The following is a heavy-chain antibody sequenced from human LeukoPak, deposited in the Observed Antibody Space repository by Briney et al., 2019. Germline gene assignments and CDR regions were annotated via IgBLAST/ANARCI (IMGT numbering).Heavy chain of an antibody. CDR3: ARGRVTTLYYFDY. J-gene: IGHJ4*02. V-gene: IGHV3-7*03. Sequence: GGSLRLSCAASGFTFSSYWMSWVRQAPGKGLEWVANIQQDGSEKYYVDSVKGRFTISRDNAKNSLYLQMNSLRAEDTAMYYCARGRVTTLYYFDYWGQGTLVTVSS. CDR1: GFTFSSYW. CDR2: IQQDGSEK. D-gene: IGHD4-17*01.